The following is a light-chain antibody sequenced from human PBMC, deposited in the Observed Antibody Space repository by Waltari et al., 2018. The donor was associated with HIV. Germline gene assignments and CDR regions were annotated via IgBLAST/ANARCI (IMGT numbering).Light chain of an antibody. CDR1: QSLRHSNGNNY. J-gene: IGKJ4*01. Sequence: IVMTQSPLSLAVTPGEPASISSRSSQSLRHSNGNNYLDWYVQKPGQSPQLLIYLGSNRASGVPDRISGSESGTDFTLKITRVEAEDVGVYYCMQALNVPLTFGGGTKVEIK. CDR3: MQALNVPLT. V-gene: IGKV2-28*01. CDR2: LGS.